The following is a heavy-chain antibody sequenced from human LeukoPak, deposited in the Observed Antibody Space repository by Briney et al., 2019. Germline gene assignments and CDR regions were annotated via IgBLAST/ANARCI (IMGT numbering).Heavy chain of an antibody. Sequence: GGSLRLSCAASGFTFSSYAMHWVRQAPGKGLEWVAVISYDGSNKYYADSVKGRFTISRDNSKNTLYLQMNSLRAEDTAVYYCARDLGLLWFGELLGWGQGTLVTVSS. CDR1: GFTFSSYA. CDR2: ISYDGSNK. J-gene: IGHJ4*02. D-gene: IGHD3-10*01. V-gene: IGHV3-30*04. CDR3: ARDLGLLWFGELLG.